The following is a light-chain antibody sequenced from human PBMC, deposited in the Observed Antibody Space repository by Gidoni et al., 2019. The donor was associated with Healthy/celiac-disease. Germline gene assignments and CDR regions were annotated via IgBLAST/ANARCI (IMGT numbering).Light chain of an antibody. J-gene: IGKJ3*01. CDR3: QQSYSTPRVT. CDR1: QSISSY. CDR2: AAS. Sequence: DIQMTQSPSSLSASVGDRVTIPCRASQSISSYLNWYQQKPGKAPKLLIYAASSLQSGVPSRFSGSGSGTDFTLTISSLQPEDFATYYCQQSYSTPRVTFGPXTKVDIK. V-gene: IGKV1-39*01.